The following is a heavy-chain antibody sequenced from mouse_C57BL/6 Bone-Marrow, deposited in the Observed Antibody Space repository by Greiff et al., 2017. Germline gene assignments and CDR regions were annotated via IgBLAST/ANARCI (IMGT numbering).Heavy chain of an antibody. CDR1: GYTFTSYW. CDR3: ANCYSSPWFAY. V-gene: IGHV1-64*01. J-gene: IGHJ3*01. Sequence: QVQLQQPGAELVKPGASVKLSCKASGYTFTSYWMHWVKQRPGQGLEWIGMIHPNSGSTNYNEKFKSKATLTVDKSSSTAYMHLSSLTSEDSAVYYCANCYSSPWFAYWGQGTLVTVSA. D-gene: IGHD1-1*01. CDR2: IHPNSGST.